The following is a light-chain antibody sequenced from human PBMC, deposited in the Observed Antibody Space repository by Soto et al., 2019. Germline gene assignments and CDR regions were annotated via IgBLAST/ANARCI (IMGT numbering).Light chain of an antibody. J-gene: IGKJ4*01. CDR1: QGISSW. CDR2: AAS. CDR3: QQANSFPHT. Sequence: DIQMTQSPSSVSASVGDRVTITCRASQGISSWLVWYQQKPGKAPKLLIYAASCLQSGVPSRFSGSGSGTDFTLTISSLQPEDFATYYCQQANSFPHTFGGGTKVDIK. V-gene: IGKV1D-12*01.